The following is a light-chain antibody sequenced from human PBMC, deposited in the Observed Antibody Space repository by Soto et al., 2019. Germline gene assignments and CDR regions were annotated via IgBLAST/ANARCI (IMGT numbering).Light chain of an antibody. Sequence: QSVLTQPASVSGSPGQSITISCTGTNSDIGGYNYVSWYQHHPGKAPKLMIYEVSNRPSGVSNRFSGSKSGNTASLTISGLRAEDEADYYCCSYAATLYVFGTGTKVTVL. CDR3: CSYAATLYV. CDR2: EVS. CDR1: NSDIGGYNY. V-gene: IGLV2-14*01. J-gene: IGLJ1*01.